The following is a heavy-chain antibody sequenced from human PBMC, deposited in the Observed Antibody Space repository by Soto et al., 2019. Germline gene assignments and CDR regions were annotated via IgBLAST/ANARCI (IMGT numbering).Heavy chain of an antibody. CDR1: GFTFDDYT. Sequence: GGSLRLSCAASGFTFDDYTMHWVRQAPGKGLEWVSLISWDGGSTYYADSLKGRFTISRDNSKNSLYLQMNSLRTEDTALYYCAKDQDRYYYYGMDVWGQGTTVTVSS. V-gene: IGHV3-43*01. J-gene: IGHJ6*02. CDR2: ISWDGGST. CDR3: AKDQDRYYYYGMDV.